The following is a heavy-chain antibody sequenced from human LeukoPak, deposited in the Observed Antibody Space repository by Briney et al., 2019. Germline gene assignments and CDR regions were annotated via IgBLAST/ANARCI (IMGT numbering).Heavy chain of an antibody. Sequence: GGTLRLSCAASRFTFSSYDMTWVRQAPGKGLEWASAISGSGASTYYADSVKGRFTISRYNSKNTLYLQMNSLRAEDTAVYYCAKAIYGSGTYLFDYWGQGTLVTVSS. CDR3: AKAIYGSGTYLFDY. J-gene: IGHJ4*02. D-gene: IGHD3-10*01. V-gene: IGHV3-23*01. CDR1: RFTFSSYD. CDR2: ISGSGAST.